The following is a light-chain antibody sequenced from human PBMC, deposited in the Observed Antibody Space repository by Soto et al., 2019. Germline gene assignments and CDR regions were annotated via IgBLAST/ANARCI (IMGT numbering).Light chain of an antibody. CDR1: QGVSSW. V-gene: IGKV1-12*01. Sequence: DIQMAQSPSSVSASVGDSVTISCRASQGVSSWLAWFQQHPGKAPSLLIYKATNLQTGVPSRFRGSGSDTDFTLIISNLQPEDFATYYCQQVSSFPLTFGGGTKVQLK. J-gene: IGKJ4*01. CDR2: KAT. CDR3: QQVSSFPLT.